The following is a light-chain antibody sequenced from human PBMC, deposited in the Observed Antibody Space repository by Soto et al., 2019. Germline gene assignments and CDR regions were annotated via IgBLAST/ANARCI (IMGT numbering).Light chain of an antibody. V-gene: IGKV1-39*01. J-gene: IGKJ2*01. CDR1: QSIRTY. CDR3: QQSYSTPQFT. Sequence: EIRMTQSPSSLSASVGDTLNITCRATQSIRTYLNWYQQKPGKAPKVLIFGASNLQNGVPSRFSGSGSGTDFTLTINSLQPEDFATYYCQQSYSTPQFTFGQGTKLEIK. CDR2: GAS.